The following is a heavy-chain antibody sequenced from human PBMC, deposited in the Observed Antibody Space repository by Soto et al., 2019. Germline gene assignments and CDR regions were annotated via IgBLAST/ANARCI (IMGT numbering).Heavy chain of an antibody. V-gene: IGHV1-8*01. CDR3: ARGSCSSSRWSRPYYYYYYMDV. Sequence: ASVKVSCKASGYTFTSYDINWVRQATGQGLEWMGWMNPNSGNTGYAQKFQGRVTMTRNTSISTAYMELSSLRSEDTAVYYCARGSCSSSRWSRPYYYYYYMDVWGKGTTVTVSS. CDR2: MNPNSGNT. J-gene: IGHJ6*03. D-gene: IGHD6-6*01. CDR1: GYTFTSYD.